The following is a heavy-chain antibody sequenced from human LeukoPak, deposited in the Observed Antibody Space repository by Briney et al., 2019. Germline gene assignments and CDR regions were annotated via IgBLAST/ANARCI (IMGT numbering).Heavy chain of an antibody. CDR3: ARLAIDRSGRYWFDP. J-gene: IGHJ5*02. CDR2: IYYSGST. D-gene: IGHD3-22*01. CDR1: GGSISSSSYY. Sequence: SETLSLTCTVSGGSISSSSYYWGWIRQPPGKGLEWIGSIYYSGSTYYNPSLKSRVTISVDTSKDQFSLKLSSVTAADTAVYYCARLAIDRSGRYWFDPWGQGTLVTVSS. V-gene: IGHV4-39*01.